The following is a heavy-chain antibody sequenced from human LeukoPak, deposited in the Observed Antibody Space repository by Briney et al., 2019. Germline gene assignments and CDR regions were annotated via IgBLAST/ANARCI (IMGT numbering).Heavy chain of an antibody. CDR1: GGSISSGSYY. V-gene: IGHV4-61*02. J-gene: IGHJ4*02. CDR2: IYTSGST. D-gene: IGHD3-10*01. Sequence: SQTLSLTCTVSGGSISSGSYYWNWIRQPAGKGLEWIGRIYTSGSTNYNPSLKSRITISVDTSKNQFSLRLSSVTAADTAVYYCARLSRFGDFDYWGQGTLVTVSS. CDR3: ARLSRFGDFDY.